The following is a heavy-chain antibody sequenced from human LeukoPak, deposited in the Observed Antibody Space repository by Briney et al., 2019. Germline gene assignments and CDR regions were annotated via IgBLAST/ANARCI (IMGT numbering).Heavy chain of an antibody. V-gene: IGHV3-33*08. Sequence: GTSLRLSCAVSGFTIRIYGMHWVRQAPGKRLEWVAVIWDDGNNKRYANSVNGRFTISRDNSENTLYLQMNGLTAEDTAMYYCVRDSYQDYYGRFDPWGQGTLVIVSS. D-gene: IGHD3-10*01. CDR3: VRDSYQDYYGRFDP. CDR1: GFTIRIYG. J-gene: IGHJ5*02. CDR2: IWDDGNNK.